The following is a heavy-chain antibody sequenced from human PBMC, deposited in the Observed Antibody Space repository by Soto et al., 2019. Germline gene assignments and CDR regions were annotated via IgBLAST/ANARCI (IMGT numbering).Heavy chain of an antibody. CDR2: INHSGST. CDR1: GGSFSGYY. Sequence: SETLSLTCAVYGGSFSGYYWSWIRQPPGKGLEWIGEINHSGSTNYNPSLKSRVTISVDTSKNQFSLKLSSVTAADTAVYYCAGPGEQHRYWGQGTLVTVSS. CDR3: AGPGEQHRY. J-gene: IGHJ4*02. D-gene: IGHD3-16*01. V-gene: IGHV4-34*01.